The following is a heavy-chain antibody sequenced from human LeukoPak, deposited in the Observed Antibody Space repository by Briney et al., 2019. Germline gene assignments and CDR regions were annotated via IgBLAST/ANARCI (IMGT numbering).Heavy chain of an antibody. J-gene: IGHJ4*02. D-gene: IGHD3-10*01. CDR3: ARHEKLGQFDY. CDR1: SGSISSYY. V-gene: IGHV4-59*08. CDR2: VCYSGSA. Sequence: SETLSLTCTVSSGSISSYYWSWIRQPPGKGLEWIGYVCYSGSANYNPPLKSRVTISVDTSKNQFSLKLSSVTAADTAVYYCARHEKLGQFDYWGQGTLVTVSS.